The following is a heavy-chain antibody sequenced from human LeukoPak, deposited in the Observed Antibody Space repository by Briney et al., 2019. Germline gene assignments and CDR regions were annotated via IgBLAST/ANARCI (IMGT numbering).Heavy chain of an antibody. V-gene: IGHV4-59*01. J-gene: IGHJ4*02. CDR3: AGTPVTTLFTWYFDS. CDR1: RSSISSYY. CDR2: VYHTGST. Sequence: SETLSLTCSVSRSSISSYYWSWIRQPPRKGLEWIGNVYHTGSTNYKPSLKSRVTISVDTSKKQFSLNLSSVTAADTAVYYCAGTPVTTLFTWYFDSWGQGLLVTVS. D-gene: IGHD4-17*01.